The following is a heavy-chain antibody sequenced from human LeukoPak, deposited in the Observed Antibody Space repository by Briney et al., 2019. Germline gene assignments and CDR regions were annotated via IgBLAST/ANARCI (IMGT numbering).Heavy chain of an antibody. D-gene: IGHD2-15*01. V-gene: IGHV1-69*05. CDR3: ARGLCSGGSCYERSFDY. CDR2: IVPSCGTP. J-gene: IGHJ4*02. CDR1: GGTFSSYA. Sequence: SVKLSCEASGGTFSSYAMSWVRQAPGKGLEWMGGIVPSCGTPNYAHTFQGSVTITRNTTISTAYMELSSLRSEDTAVYYCARGLCSGGSCYERSFDYWGQGTLVTVSS.